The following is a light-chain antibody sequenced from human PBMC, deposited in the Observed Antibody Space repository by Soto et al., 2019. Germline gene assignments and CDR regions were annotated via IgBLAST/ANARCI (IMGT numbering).Light chain of an antibody. CDR2: VGTGGIVG. Sequence: VLTQPPSASASLGASVTLTCTLSSGYSNYKVDWYQQRPGKGPRFVMRVGTGGIVGSKGDGIPDRFSVLGSGLNRYLTIENIQEEDESDYYCGADHGSGTYFVYVFGTGTKVTVL. CDR1: SGYSNYK. V-gene: IGLV9-49*01. CDR3: GADHGSGTYFVYV. J-gene: IGLJ1*01.